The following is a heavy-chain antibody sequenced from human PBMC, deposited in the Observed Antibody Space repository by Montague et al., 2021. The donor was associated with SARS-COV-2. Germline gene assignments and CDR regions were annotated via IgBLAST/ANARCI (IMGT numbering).Heavy chain of an antibody. CDR3: AGYYYDSSGYYDY. D-gene: IGHD3-22*01. CDR1: GGSFSGYY. CDR2: INHSGST. Sequence: SETLSLTCAVYGGSFSGYYWSWIRQPPGKGLEWIGEINHSGSTNYNPSLKSRVTISVYTSKNQFYLKLSSVTAADTALYYCAGYYYDSSGYYDYWGQGTLVTVSS. J-gene: IGHJ4*02. V-gene: IGHV4-34*01.